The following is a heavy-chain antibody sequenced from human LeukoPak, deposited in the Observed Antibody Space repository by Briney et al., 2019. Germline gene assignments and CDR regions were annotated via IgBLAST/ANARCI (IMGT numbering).Heavy chain of an antibody. CDR1: GFTFSTYA. V-gene: IGHV3-23*01. D-gene: IGHD4-17*01. J-gene: IGHJ4*02. CDR3: AKLATTVTTEAFDY. CDR2: ISDSGANT. Sequence: GGSLRLSCAASGFTFSTYAMSWVRQAPGKGLEWVSTISDSGANTYYADSVRGRFTISRDNSKNTLYLQKNSLRAEDTAVYYCAKLATTVTTEAFDYWGQGTLVTFSS.